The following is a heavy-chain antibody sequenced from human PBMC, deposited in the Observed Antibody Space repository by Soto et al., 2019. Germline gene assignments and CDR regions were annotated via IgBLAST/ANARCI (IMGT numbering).Heavy chain of an antibody. CDR3: ARLVTRTASY. CDR1: GGSISSYY. J-gene: IGHJ4*02. D-gene: IGHD2-21*02. V-gene: IGHV4-59*01. Sequence: SETLSLTCTVSGGSISSYYWSWIRQPPGKGLEWIGYIYYSGSTNYNPSLKSRVTISVDTSKNQFSLKLSSVTAADTAVYYCARLVTRTASYWGQGTLVTVSS. CDR2: IYYSGST.